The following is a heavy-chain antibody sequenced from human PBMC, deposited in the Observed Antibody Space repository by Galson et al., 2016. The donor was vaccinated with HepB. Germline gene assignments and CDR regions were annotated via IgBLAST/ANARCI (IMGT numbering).Heavy chain of an antibody. V-gene: IGHV1-18*01. CDR3: ARASWASIEFAY. Sequence: SVKVSCKASGYTFTSYGMSWVRQAPGQGLEWMGWITAYTGNTHYAQKLQGRVTMTTDTSTSTAYMELRSLRSDDTAVYYCARASWASIEFAYWGQGTLVTVSS. J-gene: IGHJ4*02. D-gene: IGHD3-22*01. CDR1: GYTFTSYG. CDR2: ITAYTGNT.